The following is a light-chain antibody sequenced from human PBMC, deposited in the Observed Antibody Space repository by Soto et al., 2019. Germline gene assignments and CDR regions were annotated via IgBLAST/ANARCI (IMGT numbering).Light chain of an antibody. Sequence: DIQMTQSPSSLSASVGDRVTITCRASQSISSYLNWYQQKPGKAPKLLIYAASSLPSGVPSRFSGSGSETDFTLTISSLQPEDFATYYCQQSYSTPPTFGGGTKVEIK. V-gene: IGKV1-39*01. CDR3: QQSYSTPPT. CDR1: QSISSY. J-gene: IGKJ4*01. CDR2: AAS.